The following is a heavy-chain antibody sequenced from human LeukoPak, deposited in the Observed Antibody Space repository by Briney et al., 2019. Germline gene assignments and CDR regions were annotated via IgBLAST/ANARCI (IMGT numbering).Heavy chain of an antibody. CDR3: ASPYSSGWYAEHEPFDY. V-gene: IGHV1-69*05. J-gene: IGHJ4*02. CDR2: IIPIFGTA. D-gene: IGHD6-19*01. CDR1: GGTFSSYA. Sequence: SVKVSCKASGGTFSSYAISWVRQAPGQGLEWMGGIIPIFGTANYAQKFQGRVTITTDESTSTAYMELSSLRSEDTAVYYCASPYSSGWYAEHEPFDYWGQGTLATVSS.